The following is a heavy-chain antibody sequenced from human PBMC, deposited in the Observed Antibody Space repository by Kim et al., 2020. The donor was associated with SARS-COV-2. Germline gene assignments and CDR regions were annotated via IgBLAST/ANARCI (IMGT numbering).Heavy chain of an antibody. CDR2: ISSSSNTI. V-gene: IGHV3-11*01. J-gene: IGHJ1*01. CDR3: ARAPPYERLYFQH. CDR1: GFTFSDYY. D-gene: IGHD6-25*01. Sequence: GGSLRLSCAASGFTFSDYYMSWIRQAPGKGLEWVSYISSSSNTIYYADSVKGRFTISRDNAKNSLYLHMNSLRAEDTAVYYCARAPPYERLYFQHWGQGTLVTVSS.